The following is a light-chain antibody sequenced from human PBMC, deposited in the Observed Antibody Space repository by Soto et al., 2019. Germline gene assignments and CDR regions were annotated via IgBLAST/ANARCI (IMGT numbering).Light chain of an antibody. V-gene: IGLV2-14*01. CDR1: SSDIGDYTH. J-gene: IGLJ2*01. Sequence: QSVLTQPASVSGSPVQSSTISCTGTSSDIGDYTHVSWYQQHPGKAPKLIIYEVSDRPSGVSNRFSGSKSGNTASLTISGLQTEEEADDYCCSYTSLSAYAVFGGGTKVTV. CDR2: EVS. CDR3: CSYTSLSAYAV.